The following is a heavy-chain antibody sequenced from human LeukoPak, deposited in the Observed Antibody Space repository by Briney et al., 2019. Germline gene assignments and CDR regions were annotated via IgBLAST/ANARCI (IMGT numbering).Heavy chain of an antibody. D-gene: IGHD6-13*01. Sequence: GASVKVSCKASGYTFTSYGINWVRQATGQGLEWMGWMNPNSGNTGYAQKFQGRVTMTRNTSISTAYMELSSLRSEDTAVYYCARGRGSSWYVRVLGYWGQGTLVTVSS. V-gene: IGHV1-8*01. CDR1: GYTFTSYG. CDR2: MNPNSGNT. CDR3: ARGRGSSWYVRVLGY. J-gene: IGHJ4*02.